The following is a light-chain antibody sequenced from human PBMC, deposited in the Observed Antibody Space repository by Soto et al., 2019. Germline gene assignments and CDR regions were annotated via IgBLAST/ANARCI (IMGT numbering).Light chain of an antibody. J-gene: IGLJ1*01. CDR1: SSDVGAYNY. V-gene: IGLV2-14*01. CDR2: DVT. CDR3: SSYTISSPDV. Sequence: QSALTQPASVSGSPGQSITISCTGTSSDVGAYNYVSWYRQYPGKAPKLMIYDVTNRPSGVSNRFSGSKSGNTASLTISGLQAEDEADYYCSSYTISSPDVFGPGTKLTVL.